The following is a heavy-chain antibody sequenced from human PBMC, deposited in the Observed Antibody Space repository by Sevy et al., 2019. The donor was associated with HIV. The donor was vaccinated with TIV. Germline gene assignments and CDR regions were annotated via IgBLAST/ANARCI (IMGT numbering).Heavy chain of an antibody. V-gene: IGHV3-23*01. Sequence: GGSLRLSCAASGFIFSKFALSWVRQAPGRGLEWVSAMSRGGDSTYYAGSVKGRFTISRENSKNMMYLQMNSLRAEDTAVYYCAKDFSYGGNSWNFDFWGQGTLVTVSS. CDR1: GFIFSKFA. J-gene: IGHJ4*02. CDR3: AKDFSYGGNSWNFDF. CDR2: MSRGGDST. D-gene: IGHD1-1*01.